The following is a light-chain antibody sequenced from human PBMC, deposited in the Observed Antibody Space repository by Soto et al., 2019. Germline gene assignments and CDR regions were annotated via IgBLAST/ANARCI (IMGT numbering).Light chain of an antibody. CDR3: AAWEDNLNAYV. CDR1: TSNIGTFY. CDR2: IGD. V-gene: IGLV1-47*02. J-gene: IGLJ1*01. Sequence: QPVLTQPPSTSSTPGQTVTISCSGSTSNIGTFYVYWYQHLPGTAPKLLIYIGDQRASGVSDRFSASKSGTSASLAISGLRSDDEADYYCAAWEDNLNAYVFGSGTKLTVL.